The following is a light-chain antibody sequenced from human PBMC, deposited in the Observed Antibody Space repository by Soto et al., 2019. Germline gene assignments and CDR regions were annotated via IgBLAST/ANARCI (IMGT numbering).Light chain of an antibody. CDR2: GAS. J-gene: IGKJ1*01. V-gene: IGKV3-20*01. CDR3: QQYGTART. Sequence: EIVLTQSPGTLSLSPGERATLSCRASQSVSSSSLAWYQQIPGQAPRLLIYGASSRATGIPDRFSGSGSGTDFTLTISRLEPEDFAVYYCQQYGTARTFGQGTKVEIK. CDR1: QSVSSSS.